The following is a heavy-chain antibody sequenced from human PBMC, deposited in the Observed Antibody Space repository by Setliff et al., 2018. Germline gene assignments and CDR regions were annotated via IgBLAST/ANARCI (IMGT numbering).Heavy chain of an antibody. CDR2: ISVYTGNT. CDR1: GYTFSHSG. CDR3: SRLVRYCSKTTCQTASGAEL. V-gene: IGHV1-18*01. J-gene: IGHJ4*02. D-gene: IGHD2-8*01. Sequence: ASVKVSCKASGYTFSHSGITWVRQAPGQGLEWMGWISVYTGNTNYAPKLQGRVTMTTDASTSTAYMELRGLTSYDTAVYYCSRLVRYCSKTTCQTASGAELWGQGTLVTVSS.